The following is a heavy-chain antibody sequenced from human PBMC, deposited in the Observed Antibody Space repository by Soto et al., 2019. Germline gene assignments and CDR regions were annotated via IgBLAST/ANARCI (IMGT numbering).Heavy chain of an antibody. D-gene: IGHD1-26*01. CDR1: GASINSGGYY. CDR3: ATGNAWETLLAY. CDR2: VYFSGST. J-gene: IGHJ4*02. V-gene: IGHV4-31*03. Sequence: SETLSLTCTVSGASINSGGYYWSWIRQLPGKGLEWIGYVYFSGSTYYNPSLESRVTISLDTSQNQFSLKLDSVTAADTAVYYCATGNAWETLLAYWGQGTLVTVSS.